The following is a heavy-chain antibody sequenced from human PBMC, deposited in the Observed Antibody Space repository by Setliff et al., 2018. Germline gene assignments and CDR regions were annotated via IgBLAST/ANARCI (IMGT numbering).Heavy chain of an antibody. CDR3: AALDWGENFYNGDV. V-gene: IGHV3-74*01. J-gene: IGHJ6*03. CDR1: GFNFNKYW. CDR2: INGDATIA. D-gene: IGHD7-27*01. Sequence: QAGGSLRLSCTVYGFNFNKYWMYWVRQAPGKGLEWVSRINGDATIAHYADSVKGRFTISRDNARNALYLQMVSLRGEDTGVYFCAALDWGENFYNGDVWGKGTTVTVSS.